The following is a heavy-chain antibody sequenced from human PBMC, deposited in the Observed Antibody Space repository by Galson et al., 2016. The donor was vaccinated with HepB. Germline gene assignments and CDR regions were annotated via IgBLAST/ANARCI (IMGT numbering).Heavy chain of an antibody. CDR2: FDPEDGET. CDR3: ARAGIDGVDCSGRSCSHFDY. J-gene: IGHJ4*02. Sequence: SVKVSCKVSGYTLTELSMHWVRQAPGKGLEWMGGFDPEDGETIYAQKFQGWVTMTRDTSISTAYIELSRLRSDDTAVYYCARAGIDGVDCSGRSCSHFDYWGQGTLVSVSS. CDR1: GYTLTELS. D-gene: IGHD2-15*01. V-gene: IGHV1-24*01.